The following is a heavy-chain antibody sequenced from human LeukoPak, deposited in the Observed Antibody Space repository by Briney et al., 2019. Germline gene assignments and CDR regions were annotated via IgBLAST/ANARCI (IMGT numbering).Heavy chain of an antibody. Sequence: GGSPRLSCAASGFTFTHYYMSWIRQAPGKGREWVSYISSSGSNIYYADSVKGRFTISRDNAKKSLYLQMNSLRAEDPAVYYCARGRDGYNSGAFDIWGQGTMVTVSS. CDR2: ISSSGSNI. J-gene: IGHJ3*02. V-gene: IGHV3-11*04. CDR1: GFTFTHYY. CDR3: ARGRDGYNSGAFDI. D-gene: IGHD5-24*01.